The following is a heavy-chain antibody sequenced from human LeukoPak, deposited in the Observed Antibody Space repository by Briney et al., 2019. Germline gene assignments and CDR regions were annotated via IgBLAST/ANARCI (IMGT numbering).Heavy chain of an antibody. CDR2: INPNSGGT. CDR3: ARARRYYYGSGSYYYYYMDV. D-gene: IGHD3-10*01. J-gene: IGHJ6*03. V-gene: IGHV1-2*02. CDR1: GCTFTGYY. Sequence: GASVKVSCKASGCTFTGYYMHWVRQAPGQGLEWMGWINPNSGGTNYAQKFQGRVTMTRDTSISTAYMELSRLRSDDTAVYYCARARRYYYGSGSYYYYYMDVWGKGTTVTVSS.